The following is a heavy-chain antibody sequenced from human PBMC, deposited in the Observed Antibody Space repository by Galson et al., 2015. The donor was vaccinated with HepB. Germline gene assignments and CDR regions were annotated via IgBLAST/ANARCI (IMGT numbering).Heavy chain of an antibody. CDR3: AKTSYCDGGPCFSGYFDS. CDR2: ISGGGAST. D-gene: IGHD2-21*01. J-gene: IGHJ4*02. V-gene: IGHV3-23*01. Sequence: SLRLSCAASGFTFNNHAMTWVRQAPGKGLEWLSVISGGGASTSYIDSVKGRFTISRDNSRNTLYLQMNRLRADDTAIYYCAKTSYCDGGPCFSGYFDSWGQGTLVAVSS. CDR1: GFTFNNHA.